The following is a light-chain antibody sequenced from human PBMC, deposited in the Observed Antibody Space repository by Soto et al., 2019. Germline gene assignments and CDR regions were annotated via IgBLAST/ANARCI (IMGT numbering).Light chain of an antibody. CDR1: SSDVGSYNL. Sequence: QSALTQPASVSGSPGQSITISCTGTSSDVGSYNLVSWYQQHPGKAPKLMIYEVSKRPSGVCNRFSGSKSGNTASLTISGLQAEDKADNYCCSYAGSSTFEVFGGGTKLTVL. CDR2: EVS. CDR3: CSYAGSSTFEV. J-gene: IGLJ3*02. V-gene: IGLV2-23*02.